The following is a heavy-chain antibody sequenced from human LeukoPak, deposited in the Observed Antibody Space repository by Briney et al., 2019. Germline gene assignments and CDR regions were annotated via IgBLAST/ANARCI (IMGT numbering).Heavy chain of an antibody. J-gene: IGHJ4*02. D-gene: IGHD3-22*01. CDR1: GFTFSTYA. CDR3: AKDGYNYDSSGHFNY. Sequence: GGSLRLSCAASGFTFSTYAMHWVRQPPGKGLEWVSAISGSGGATYHADADSVKGRFIISRDNSKNTLYLQINSLRVEDTAVYYCAKDGYNYDSSGHFNYWGQGTLVTVSS. V-gene: IGHV3-23*01. CDR2: ISGSGGAT.